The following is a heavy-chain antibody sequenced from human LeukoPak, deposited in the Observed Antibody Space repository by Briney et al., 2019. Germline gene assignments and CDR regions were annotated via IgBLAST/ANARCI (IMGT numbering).Heavy chain of an antibody. Sequence: SETLSLTCTVSGGSISSGTYYWSWIRQHPGKGLGWIGYISYSGSTYYNPSLKSRVTISLDTSKNQFFLKLSSVTAADTAVYYCARDGVLMTASNFYGMDVWGQGTTVTVSS. D-gene: IGHD2-8*01. CDR3: ARDGVLMTASNFYGMDV. V-gene: IGHV4-31*03. J-gene: IGHJ6*02. CDR2: ISYSGST. CDR1: GGSISSGTYY.